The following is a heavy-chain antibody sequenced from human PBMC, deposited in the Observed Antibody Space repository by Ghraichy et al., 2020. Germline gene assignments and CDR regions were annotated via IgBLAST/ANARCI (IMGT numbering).Heavy chain of an antibody. CDR2: INPNSGGT. V-gene: IGHV1-2*02. CDR1: RYTVTGYD. D-gene: IGHD2-2*01. J-gene: IGHJ6*03. CDR3: AREIGPLVVPAAIPYYYYYMDV. Sequence: ASVKVSCKAARYTVTGYDMHWMRQAPVQGLEWMGWINPNSGGTNYAQKFQGRVTMTRDTSISTAYMELSRLRSDDTAVYYCAREIGPLVVPAAIPYYYYYMDVWGKGITVTASS.